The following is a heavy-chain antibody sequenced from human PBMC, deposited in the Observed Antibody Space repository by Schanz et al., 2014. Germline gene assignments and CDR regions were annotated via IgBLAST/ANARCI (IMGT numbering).Heavy chain of an antibody. V-gene: IGHV1-69*02. CDR2: IIPFLAVS. J-gene: IGHJ6*02. CDR3: ARAGRGYAYPLNSYPMDG. D-gene: IGHD3-16*01. Sequence: QDQLLQSGAAVKKPGSSVRVSCKASGGTLDTYKISWVRQVPGQGLEWMGRIIPFLAVSNYAQDFQGRVTFTTDRATSTGHMDLRSLISEDTGLYYCARAGRGYAYPLNSYPMDGWGQGTTVSVAS. CDR1: GGTLDTYK.